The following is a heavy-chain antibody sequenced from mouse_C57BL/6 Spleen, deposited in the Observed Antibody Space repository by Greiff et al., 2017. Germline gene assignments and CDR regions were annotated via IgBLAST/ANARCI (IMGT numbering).Heavy chain of an antibody. CDR1: GYTFTSYW. Sequence: QVQLKQPGAELVRPGSSVKLSCKASGYTFTSYWMHWVKQRPIQGLEWIGNIDPSDSETHYNQKFKDKATLTVDKSSSTAYMQLSSLTSEDSAVYYCARGEDYYGSRHFDYWGQGTTLTVSS. CDR3: ARGEDYYGSRHFDY. CDR2: IDPSDSET. D-gene: IGHD1-1*01. J-gene: IGHJ2*01. V-gene: IGHV1-52*01.